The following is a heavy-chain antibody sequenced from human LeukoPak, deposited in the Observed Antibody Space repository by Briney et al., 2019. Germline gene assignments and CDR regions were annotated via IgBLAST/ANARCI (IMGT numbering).Heavy chain of an antibody. CDR2: ISNSGTAI. Sequence: PGGSLRLSCAASGFTFSSYEMNWVRQAPGKGLEWVSYISNSGTAIYYADSVKGRFTISRDNAKSSLYLQMNSLRDEDTAVYYCARDQCPYYYYDSSGYYCDAFDIWGQGTMVTVSS. CDR1: GFTFSSYE. CDR3: ARDQCPYYYYDSSGYYCDAFDI. D-gene: IGHD3-22*01. J-gene: IGHJ3*02. V-gene: IGHV3-48*03.